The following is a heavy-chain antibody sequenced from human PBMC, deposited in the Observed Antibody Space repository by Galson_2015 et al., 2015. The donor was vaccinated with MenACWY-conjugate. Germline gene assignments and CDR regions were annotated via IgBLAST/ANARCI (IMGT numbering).Heavy chain of an antibody. D-gene: IGHD6-6*01. CDR1: GFTFSNYW. CDR3: TKAAARYSTSSAFNWFDP. CDR2: VNSDGTGT. J-gene: IGHJ5*02. V-gene: IGHV3-74*01. Sequence: SLRLSCAASGFTFSNYWVHWVRQAPGKGLEWVSRVNSDGTGTTYADSVKGRFTIPRDNAKNTLYLQMNSLRAEDTAIYYCTKAAARYSTSSAFNWFDPWGQGALVTVSS.